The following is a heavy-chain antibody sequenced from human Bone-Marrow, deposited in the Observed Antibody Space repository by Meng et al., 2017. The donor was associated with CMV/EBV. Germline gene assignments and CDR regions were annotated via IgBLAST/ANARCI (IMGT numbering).Heavy chain of an antibody. Sequence: SEPLSLTCTVSGGSISSSSYYWGWIRQPPGKGLEWIGSIYYSGSTNYNPSLKSRVTISVDTSKNQFSLKLSSVTAADTAVYYCAIGPKYYFDYWGQGTLVTVSS. CDR1: GGSISSSSYY. J-gene: IGHJ4*02. V-gene: IGHV4-39*07. CDR3: AIGPKYYFDY. CDR2: IYYSGST.